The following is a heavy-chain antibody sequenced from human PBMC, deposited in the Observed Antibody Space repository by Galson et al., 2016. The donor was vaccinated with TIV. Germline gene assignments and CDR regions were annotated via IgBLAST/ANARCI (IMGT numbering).Heavy chain of an antibody. J-gene: IGHJ5*02. Sequence: CAISGDSVSSNSAAWNWLRQSPSRGLEWLGRTFYRSKWYNDYAPSVKSRITINPDTSKNQFSLQLNSATPEDTAVYYCARATPSVFGIIMTLGSWGQGTLVTVSS. CDR2: TFYRSKWYN. CDR1: GDSVSSNSAA. CDR3: ARATPSVFGIIMTLGS. D-gene: IGHD3-16*01. V-gene: IGHV6-1*01.